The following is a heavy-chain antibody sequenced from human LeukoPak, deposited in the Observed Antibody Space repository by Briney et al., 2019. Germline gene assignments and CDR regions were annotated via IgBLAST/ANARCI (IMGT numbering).Heavy chain of an antibody. CDR1: GGSFSGYY. J-gene: IGHJ4*03. D-gene: IGHD5-18*01. CDR3: ARTGLDTAMATGYFDY. CDR2: INHSGST. V-gene: IGHV4-34*01. Sequence: SETLSLTCAVYGGSFSGYYWSWIRQPPGKGLEWIGEINHSGSTNYNPSLKSRVTISVDTSKNQSSLKLSSVTAADTAVYYCARTGLDTAMATGYFDYWGHGTLVTVSS.